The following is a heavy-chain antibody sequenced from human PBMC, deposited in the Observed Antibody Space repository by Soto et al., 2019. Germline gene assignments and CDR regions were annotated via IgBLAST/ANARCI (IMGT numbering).Heavy chain of an antibody. CDR3: AKVSGGGDYYDSSGYYPQFDY. D-gene: IGHD3-22*01. V-gene: IGHV3-23*01. J-gene: IGHJ4*02. Sequence: GGSLRLSCAASGFTFSSYAMSWVRQAPGKGLEWVSAISGSGGSTYYADSVKGRFTISRDNSKKTLYLQMNSLRAEDTSVYYCAKVSGGGDYYDSSGYYPQFDYWGQGTLVTVSS. CDR1: GFTFSSYA. CDR2: ISGSGGST.